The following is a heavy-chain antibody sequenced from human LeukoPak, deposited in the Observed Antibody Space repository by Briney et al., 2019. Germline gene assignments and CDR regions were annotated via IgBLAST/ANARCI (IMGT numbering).Heavy chain of an antibody. CDR2: MNPNSGNT. J-gene: IGHJ6*02. V-gene: IGHV1-8*01. CDR3: ARGLVYSSGWYSGYYYYYGMDV. CDR1: GYTFTSYD. Sequence: GASVKVSCKASGYTFTSYDINWVRQATGQGLEWMGWMNPNSGNTGYAQKFPGRVTMTRNTSISTAYMELSSLRSEDTAVYYCARGLVYSSGWYSGYYYYYGMDVWGQGTTVTVSS. D-gene: IGHD6-19*01.